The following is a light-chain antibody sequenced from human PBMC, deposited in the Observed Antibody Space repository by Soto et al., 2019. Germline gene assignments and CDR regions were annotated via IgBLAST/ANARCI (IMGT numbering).Light chain of an antibody. CDR2: GAS. J-gene: IGKJ2*01. CDR3: QQYGSSPYT. V-gene: IGKV3-20*01. CDR1: QSFTSNY. Sequence: EIVLTQSPGTLSLSPGERAILSCRASQSFTSNYLAWYQQKPGQAPSLLIYGASSRATGIPDRFSGSGSGTDFTLIISGLEPEDSAVYYCQQYGSSPYTFGQGTKLEIK.